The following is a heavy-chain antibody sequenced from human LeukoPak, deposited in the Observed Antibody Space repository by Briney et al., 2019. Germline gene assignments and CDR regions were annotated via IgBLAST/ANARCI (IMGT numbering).Heavy chain of an antibody. V-gene: IGHV3-9*03. CDR1: GFTFDDYA. CDR2: ISWNSGSI. CDR3: AKHSGEAFDI. J-gene: IGHJ3*02. Sequence: GGSLRLSCAASGFTFDDYAMHWVRQAPGKGLEWVSGISWNSGSIGYADSVKGRFTISRDNAKNSLYLQMNSLRAEDMALYYCAKHSGEAFDIWGQGTMVTVSS.